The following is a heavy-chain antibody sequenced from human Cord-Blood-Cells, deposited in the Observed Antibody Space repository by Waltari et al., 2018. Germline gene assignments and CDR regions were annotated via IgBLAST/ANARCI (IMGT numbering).Heavy chain of an antibody. V-gene: IGHV3-30*18. D-gene: IGHD3-10*01. Sequence: QVQLVESGGGVVQPGRSLRLSCAASGFTFSSYGMHWVRQAPGQGMVWVAVISYDGSNKYYADSVKGRFTISRDNSKNTLYLQMNSLRAEDTAVYYCAKEKNRYYYGSGSYYDYWGQGTLVTVSS. CDR1: GFTFSSYG. CDR2: ISYDGSNK. J-gene: IGHJ4*02. CDR3: AKEKNRYYYGSGSYYDY.